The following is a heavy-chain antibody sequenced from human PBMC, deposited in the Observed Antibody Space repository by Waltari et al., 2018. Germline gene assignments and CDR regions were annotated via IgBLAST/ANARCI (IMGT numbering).Heavy chain of an antibody. CDR2: IKQDGSEE. CDR3: VRGAGWLLEY. Sequence: EVHLVESGGGLGQTGGSLRLSCVDSGFTFSNFWLNWARQDPGKGPEWVANIKQDGSEEYYVDAVKGRFTISRDNAKNSLYLQMNSLRVEDTAVYYCVRGAGWLLEYWGQGTLATVSS. J-gene: IGHJ4*02. D-gene: IGHD3-10*01. CDR1: GFTFSNFW. V-gene: IGHV3-7*04.